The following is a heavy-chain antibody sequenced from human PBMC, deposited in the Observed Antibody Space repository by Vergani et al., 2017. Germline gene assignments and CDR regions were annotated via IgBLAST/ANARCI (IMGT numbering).Heavy chain of an antibody. CDR1: GYIFKNYY. CDR2: VNFVTGAA. V-gene: IGHV1-46*02. J-gene: IGHJ4*02. D-gene: IGHD2-15*01. Sequence: QVQVVQSGAEVKKSGASVKVSCTASGYIFKNYYMYWLRLAPGQGFQWMGVVNFVTGAATSPQKFEGRITMTRDTSTATFYMDLSSLKYEDTAIYYCARSIGYCTSGSCRPYYFDLWGQGTLVTVSS. CDR3: ARSIGYCTSGSCRPYYFDL.